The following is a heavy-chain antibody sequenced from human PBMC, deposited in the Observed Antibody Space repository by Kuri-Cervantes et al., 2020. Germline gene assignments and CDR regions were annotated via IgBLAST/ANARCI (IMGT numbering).Heavy chain of an antibody. J-gene: IGHJ6*02. CDR1: GFTVSDNY. V-gene: IGHV3-53*05. D-gene: IGHD3-22*01. Sequence: GGSLRLSCAASGFTVSDNYMSWVRQAPGRGLEWVSALFVGGSSYHADSVKGRFIISRDSSKNTVYLQMNSLRAEDTAVYYCARELLPLVYYGMDVWGQGTTVTVSS. CDR3: ARELLPLVYYGMDV. CDR2: LFVGGSS.